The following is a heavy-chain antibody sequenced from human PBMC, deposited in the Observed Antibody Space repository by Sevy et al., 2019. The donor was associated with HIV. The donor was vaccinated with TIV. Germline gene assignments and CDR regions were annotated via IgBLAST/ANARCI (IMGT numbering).Heavy chain of an antibody. V-gene: IGHV4-34*01. D-gene: IGHD2-2*01. CDR3: ARAPPIVVVPAAPSWFDP. Sequence: QSQTLSLTCAVYGGSFSGYYWNWIRQPPGKGLEWIGEINHSGSTNYNPSLKSRVTKSVDTSKNQFSLKLSSVTAADTAVYYCARAPPIVVVPAAPSWFDPWGQGTLVTVSS. CDR1: GGSFSGYY. CDR2: INHSGST. J-gene: IGHJ5*02.